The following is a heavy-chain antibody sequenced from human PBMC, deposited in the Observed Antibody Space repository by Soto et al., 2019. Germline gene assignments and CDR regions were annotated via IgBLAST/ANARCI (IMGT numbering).Heavy chain of an antibody. Sequence: GGSLRLSCAASGFTFSTYVISWVRQAPGKGLEWVSGIRGSGGHAYYAGSVEGRFTISRDNSKNTLYLQMNSLRAEDTAVYFCASVPVRYFDWLVGAPWGQGTLVTVSS. CDR3: ASVPVRYFDWLVGAP. CDR2: IRGSGGHA. V-gene: IGHV3-23*01. J-gene: IGHJ5*02. D-gene: IGHD3-9*01. CDR1: GFTFSTYV.